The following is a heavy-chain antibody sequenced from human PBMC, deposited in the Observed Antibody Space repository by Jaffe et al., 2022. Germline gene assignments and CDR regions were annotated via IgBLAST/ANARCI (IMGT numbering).Heavy chain of an antibody. V-gene: IGHV1-18*01. CDR1: GYTFTSYG. CDR2: ISAYNGNT. CDR3: ARENSNYPSVGYYYYYMDV. D-gene: IGHD4-4*01. Sequence: QVQLVQSGAEVKKPGASVKVSCKASGYTFTSYGISWVRQAPGQGLEWMGWISAYNGNTNYAQKLQGRVTMTTDTSTSTAYMELRSLRSDDTAVYYCARENSNYPSVGYYYYYMDVWGKGTTVTVSS. J-gene: IGHJ6*03.